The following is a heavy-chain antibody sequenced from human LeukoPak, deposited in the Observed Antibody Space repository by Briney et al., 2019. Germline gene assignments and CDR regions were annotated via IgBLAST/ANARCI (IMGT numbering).Heavy chain of an antibody. Sequence: GGSLRLSCVVSGFTFNRCWMNWVRQAPGKGLEWVAHINPDGRDTYYVDSVKGRFTISRDNSKNTLYLQMNSLRAEDTAVYYCAKDRLSGYSGYDIVGVFDYWGQGTLVTVSS. J-gene: IGHJ4*02. CDR2: INPDGRDT. CDR1: GFTFNRCW. V-gene: IGHV3-7*03. D-gene: IGHD5-12*01. CDR3: AKDRLSGYSGYDIVGVFDY.